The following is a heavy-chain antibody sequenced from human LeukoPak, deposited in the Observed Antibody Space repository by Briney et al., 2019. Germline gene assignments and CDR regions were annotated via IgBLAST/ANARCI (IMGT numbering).Heavy chain of an antibody. V-gene: IGHV3-7*01. Sequence: GGSLRLSCAASGFTFSSYWMSWVRQAPGKGLEWVANIKQDGSGKYYVDSVKGRFTISRDNAKNSLYLQMKSLRGEDTAVYYCARYDSSGLDYWGQGTLVTVSS. CDR1: GFTFSSYW. CDR2: IKQDGSGK. CDR3: ARYDSSGLDY. D-gene: IGHD3-22*01. J-gene: IGHJ4*02.